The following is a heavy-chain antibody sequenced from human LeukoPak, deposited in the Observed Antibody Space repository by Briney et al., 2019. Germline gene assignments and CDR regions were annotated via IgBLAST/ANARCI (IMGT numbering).Heavy chain of an antibody. D-gene: IGHD3-10*01. Sequence: ASVKVSFKASGYSFTDYYMHWVRQAPGQGLEWMGWISPRSGDTSYAQKFQGRVTMTRDKSINTVDMDLSGLTSDDTAVFYCAGGREIHGGSDTKLDDYWGRGTLVTVSS. CDR1: GYSFTDYY. CDR3: AGGREIHGGSDTKLDDY. V-gene: IGHV1-2*02. CDR2: ISPRSGDT. J-gene: IGHJ4*02.